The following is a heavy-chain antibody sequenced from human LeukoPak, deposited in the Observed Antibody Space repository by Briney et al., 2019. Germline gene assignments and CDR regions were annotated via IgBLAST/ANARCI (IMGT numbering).Heavy chain of an antibody. CDR2: ISGSGGST. D-gene: IGHD1-26*01. V-gene: IGHV3-23*01. CDR3: ASPRYEYSGSYYAGGNFDY. Sequence: PGGSLRLSCAASGFTFSSYGMSWVRQAPGKGLEWVSAISGSGGSTYYADSVKGRFTISRDNSKNTLYLQMNSLRAEDTAVYYCASPRYEYSGSYYAGGNFDYWGQGTLVTVSS. J-gene: IGHJ4*02. CDR1: GFTFSSYG.